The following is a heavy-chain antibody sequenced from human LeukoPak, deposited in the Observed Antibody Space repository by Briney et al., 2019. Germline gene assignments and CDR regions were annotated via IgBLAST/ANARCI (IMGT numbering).Heavy chain of an antibody. J-gene: IGHJ4*02. CDR2: ISSSSSYI. Sequence: GGSLRLSCAASGFTFSSYSMNWVRQVPGKGLEWVSSISSSSSYIYYADSVKGRFTISRDNAKNSLYLQMNSLRAEDTAVYYCASSEMATILGLDYWGQGTLVTVSS. V-gene: IGHV3-21*04. D-gene: IGHD5-24*01. CDR3: ASSEMATILGLDY. CDR1: GFTFSSYS.